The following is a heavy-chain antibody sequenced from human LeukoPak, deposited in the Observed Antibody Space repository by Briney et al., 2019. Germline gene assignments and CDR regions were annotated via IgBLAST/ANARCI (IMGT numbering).Heavy chain of an antibody. V-gene: IGHV3-66*01. J-gene: IGHJ6*02. CDR1: GFTVSSNY. CDR2: IYSGGST. D-gene: IGHD3-3*01. Sequence: GGSLRLSCAASGFTVSSNYMSWVRQAPGKGLEWVSVIYSGGSTYYADSVKGRFTISRDNSKNTLYLQMNSLRAVDTAVYYCAREWEDFWSGYYYGMDVWGQGTTVTVSS. CDR3: AREWEDFWSGYYYGMDV.